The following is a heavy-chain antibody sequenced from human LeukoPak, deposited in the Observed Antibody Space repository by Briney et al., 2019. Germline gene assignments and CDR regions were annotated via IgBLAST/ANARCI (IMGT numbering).Heavy chain of an antibody. Sequence: ASVKVSCKASGYTFGSYAMNWVRQAPGQGLEWMGWINTNTGNPTYAQDFKGRFVFSLDTSVSTAYLQISSLKAEDTAVYYCARESPEKDYAFDIWGQGTMVTVSS. D-gene: IGHD2-15*01. CDR1: GYTFGSYA. J-gene: IGHJ3*02. CDR3: ARESPEKDYAFDI. V-gene: IGHV7-4-1*02. CDR2: INTNTGNP.